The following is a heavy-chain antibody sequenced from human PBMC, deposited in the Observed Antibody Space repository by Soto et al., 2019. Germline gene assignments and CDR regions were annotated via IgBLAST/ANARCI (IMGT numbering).Heavy chain of an antibody. Sequence: ASVKVSCKASGYTFISYGISWVRQAPGQGLGWMGWINAFNGNTNYAQKLQGRVTMTRDTSTSTAYMELRSLRSDDTAVYYCSRDPVAGTYFDYWGQGTQVTVSS. J-gene: IGHJ4*02. D-gene: IGHD6-19*01. V-gene: IGHV1-18*01. CDR3: SRDPVAGTYFDY. CDR2: INAFNGNT. CDR1: GYTFISYG.